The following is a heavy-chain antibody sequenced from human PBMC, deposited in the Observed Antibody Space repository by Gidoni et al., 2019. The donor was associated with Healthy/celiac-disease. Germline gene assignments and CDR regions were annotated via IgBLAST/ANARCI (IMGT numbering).Heavy chain of an antibody. Sequence: QVQPVQPGAEVKKPGSSVKVSCKASGGTFSSYAISWVRQAPGQGLEWMGGIIPIFVTASYAQKCQGRVTITADESTSTAYMELSSLRSEDTAVYYCARTYQLPPGDGMDVWGQGTTVTVSS. CDR1: GGTFSSYA. J-gene: IGHJ6*02. D-gene: IGHD2-2*01. CDR3: ARTYQLPPGDGMDV. CDR2: IIPIFVTA. V-gene: IGHV1-69*01.